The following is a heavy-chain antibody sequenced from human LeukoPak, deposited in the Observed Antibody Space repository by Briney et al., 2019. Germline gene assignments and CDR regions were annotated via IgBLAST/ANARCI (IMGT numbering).Heavy chain of an antibody. CDR2: IYHTGTT. Sequence: PSETLSLTCTVSGGSISSYYWSWIRQPPGKGLDWIGYIYHTGTTNYNPSLKSRVTMSVDTSKNQFSLKLSSVTAADTAVYYCARQYPAAEGQGLHHWGQGALVTVSS. CDR1: GGSISSYY. J-gene: IGHJ5*02. CDR3: ARQYPAAEGQGLHH. D-gene: IGHD6-13*01. V-gene: IGHV4-59*08.